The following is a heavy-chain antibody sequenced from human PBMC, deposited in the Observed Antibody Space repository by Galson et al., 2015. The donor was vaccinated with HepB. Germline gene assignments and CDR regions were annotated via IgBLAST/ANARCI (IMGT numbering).Heavy chain of an antibody. CDR3: TTVLVQLERHSLLDY. D-gene: IGHD1-1*01. Sequence: SLRLSCAASGFTFSNAWMSWVRQAPGKGLEWVGRIKSKTDGGTTDYAAPVKGRFTISRDDSKNTLYLQMNSLKTEDTAVYYCTTVLVQLERHSLLDYWGQGTLVTVSS. CDR2: IKSKTDGGTT. J-gene: IGHJ4*02. CDR1: GFTFSNAW. V-gene: IGHV3-15*01.